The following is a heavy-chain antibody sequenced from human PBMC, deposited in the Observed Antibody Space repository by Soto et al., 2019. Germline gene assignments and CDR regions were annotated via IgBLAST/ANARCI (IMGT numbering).Heavy chain of an antibody. CDR1: GFSLSNARMG. J-gene: IGHJ4*02. CDR2: VFSNDEK. D-gene: IGHD5-12*01. V-gene: IGHV2-26*01. CDR3: ARVDERAYGGYGLYYFDS. Sequence: SGPTLVNPTETLTLTCTVSGFSLSNARMGVSWIRQPPGKALEWLAHVFSNDEKSYSTSLKSRLTISKDTSKRQVVLTMANMDPVDTATYFCARVDERAYGGYGLYYFDSWGQGTLVTVSS.